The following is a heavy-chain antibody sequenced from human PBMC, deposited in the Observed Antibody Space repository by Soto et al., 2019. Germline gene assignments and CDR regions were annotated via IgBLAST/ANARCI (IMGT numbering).Heavy chain of an antibody. J-gene: IGHJ6*02. Sequence: ASVKVSCKASGYTFTSYGISWVRQAPGQGXEWMGWISAYNGNTNYAQKLQGRVTMTTDTSTSTAYMELRSLRSDDTAVYYCARVGERYYYGSGSYYTYYYYGMDVWGQGTTVTVSS. V-gene: IGHV1-18*04. CDR1: GYTFTSYG. CDR2: ISAYNGNT. CDR3: ARVGERYYYGSGSYYTYYYYGMDV. D-gene: IGHD3-10*01.